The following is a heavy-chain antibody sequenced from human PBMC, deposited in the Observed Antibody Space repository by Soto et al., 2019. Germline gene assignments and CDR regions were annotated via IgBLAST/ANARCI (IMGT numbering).Heavy chain of an antibody. CDR3: AKDVQWFGELCFDY. CDR1: GFTFTNSA. J-gene: IGHJ4*02. V-gene: IGHV1-58*01. CDR2: IVVGSGNT. D-gene: IGHD3-10*01. Sequence: GASVKVSCKASGFTFTNSAVQWVRQARGQRLEWIGWIVVGSGNTNYAQKFQERVTITRDMSTSTAYMELNSLRAEDTVVYYCAKDVQWFGELCFDYWGQGTLVTVSS.